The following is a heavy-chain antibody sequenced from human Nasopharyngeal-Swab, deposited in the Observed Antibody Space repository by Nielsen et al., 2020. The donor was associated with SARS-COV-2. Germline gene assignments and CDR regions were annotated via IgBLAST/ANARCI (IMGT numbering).Heavy chain of an antibody. Sequence: GESLQISCAASGFTFSDCYMSWIRQAPGKGLEWVSYISSSSSYTNYADSVKGRFTISRDNAKNSLYLQMNSLRAEDTAVYYCARVSPPLLTGPYYYYGTDVWGQGTTVTVSS. CDR2: ISSSSSYT. D-gene: IGHD3-9*01. J-gene: IGHJ6*02. V-gene: IGHV3-11*06. CDR3: ARVSPPLLTGPYYYYGTDV. CDR1: GFTFSDCY.